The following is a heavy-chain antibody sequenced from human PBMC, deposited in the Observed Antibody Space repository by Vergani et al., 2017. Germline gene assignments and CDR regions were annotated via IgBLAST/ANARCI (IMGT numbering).Heavy chain of an antibody. J-gene: IGHJ4*02. D-gene: IGHD3-9*01. CDR3: ARAWRGTDWSSQGYYFDH. CDR1: TDSMNGDDYY. CDR2: IFHSGST. V-gene: IGHV4-30-4*01. Sequence: QVHLQESGPGLVKPSQTLSLTCTVSTDSMNGDDYYWSWIRQSPGKGLEFIGHIFHSGSTFYNPSLRSRVSVSIDTSKKQFSLNVNVVTAADTAMYYCARAWRGTDWSSQGYYFDHWCQGTLVTVSS.